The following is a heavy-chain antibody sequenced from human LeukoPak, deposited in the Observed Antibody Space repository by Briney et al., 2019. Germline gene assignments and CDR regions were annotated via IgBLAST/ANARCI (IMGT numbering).Heavy chain of an antibody. Sequence: PGGSLRLSCAASGFTFTSYTMNWVRQAPGKGLEWVSSISSSSYIYYADSVKGRFTISRDNAKNSLYLQMNSLRAEDTAVYYCARDTAVGAIDYWGQGTLVTVSS. CDR2: ISSSSYI. V-gene: IGHV3-21*01. J-gene: IGHJ4*02. D-gene: IGHD1-26*01. CDR1: GFTFTSYT. CDR3: ARDTAVGAIDY.